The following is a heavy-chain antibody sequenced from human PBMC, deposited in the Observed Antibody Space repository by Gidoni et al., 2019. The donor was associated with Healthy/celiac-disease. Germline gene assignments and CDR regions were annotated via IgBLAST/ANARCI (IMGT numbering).Heavy chain of an antibody. Sequence: EVQLVESGGGLVQPGRSLRLSCAASGFTFADYAMHWVRQAPGKGLEWVSGISWNSGSIGYADSVKGRFTISRDNAKNSLYLQMNSLRAEDTALYYCAKDIRSLMATIYFDYWGQGTLVTVSS. CDR1: GFTFADYA. CDR2: ISWNSGSI. CDR3: AKDIRSLMATIYFDY. D-gene: IGHD5-12*01. J-gene: IGHJ4*02. V-gene: IGHV3-9*01.